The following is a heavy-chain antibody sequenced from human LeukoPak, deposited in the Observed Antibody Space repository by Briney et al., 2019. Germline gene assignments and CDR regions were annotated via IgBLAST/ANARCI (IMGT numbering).Heavy chain of an antibody. V-gene: IGHV4-4*07. CDR3: ARDSPTYGSGWYGMDV. Sequence: TPSETLSLTCTVSGGSISSYYWSWIRQPAGKGLEWIGRIYTSGSTNYNPSLKSRVTMSVDTSKNQFSLKLSSVTAADTAVYYCARDSPTYGSGWYGMDVWGQGTTVTVSS. CDR2: IYTSGST. D-gene: IGHD6-19*01. J-gene: IGHJ6*02. CDR1: GGSISSYY.